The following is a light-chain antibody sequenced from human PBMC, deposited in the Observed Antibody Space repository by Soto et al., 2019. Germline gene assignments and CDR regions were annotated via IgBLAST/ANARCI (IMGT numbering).Light chain of an antibody. CDR3: QHYDTYRAT. J-gene: IGKJ1*01. V-gene: IGKV1-5*01. CDR2: DAS. Sequence: DIQMTQSPSVLSASVGDRVTITCRATQTINTRLAWYQQKPGKAPKLLIYDASSLESGVPSRFSGSGSGTEFTLTISGLQPDDFATYYCQHYDTYRATFGLGTKVDIK. CDR1: QTINTR.